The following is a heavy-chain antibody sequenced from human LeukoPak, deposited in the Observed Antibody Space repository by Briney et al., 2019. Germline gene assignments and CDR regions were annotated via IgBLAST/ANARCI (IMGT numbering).Heavy chain of an antibody. CDR2: ISSSGSTI. V-gene: IGHV3-48*03. J-gene: IGHJ4*02. D-gene: IGHD3-10*01. CDR3: ARVVWFGEAN. CDR1: GISLSNYA. Sequence: GGSLRLSCVVSGISLSNYAMTWVRQAPGKGLEWVSYISSSGSTIYYADSVKGRFTISRDNAKNSLYLQMNSLRAEDTAVYYCARVVWFGEANWGQGTLVTVSS.